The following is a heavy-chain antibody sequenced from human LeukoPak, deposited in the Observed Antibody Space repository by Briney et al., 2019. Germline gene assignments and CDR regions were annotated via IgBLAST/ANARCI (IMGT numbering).Heavy chain of an antibody. D-gene: IGHD2-2*02. Sequence: GASVKLSCKASGYTFTGYYMHWLRQAPGQGLEWMGWINPNSGGTNYAQKLQGRVTMTRDTSISTAYMELSRLRSDDTAVYYCARDRYCSRTSCYTAFDHWGQGTLVSVSS. CDR2: INPNSGGT. J-gene: IGHJ5*02. V-gene: IGHV1-2*02. CDR3: ARDRYCSRTSCYTAFDH. CDR1: GYTFTGYY.